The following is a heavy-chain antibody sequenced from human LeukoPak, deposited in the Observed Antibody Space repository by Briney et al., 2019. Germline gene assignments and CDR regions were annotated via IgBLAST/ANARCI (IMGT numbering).Heavy chain of an antibody. CDR1: GGSISTSSYY. V-gene: IGHV4-39*01. CDR3: ARRAPVITMVRGALGYFDY. D-gene: IGHD3-10*01. CDR2: IYYRGTT. J-gene: IGHJ4*02. Sequence: SETLSLTCTVSGGSISTSSYYWGWIRQPPGKGLEWIGSIYYRGTTYYNPSLKSRVTISVDTSKNQFSLKLSSVAAADTAVYYCARRAPVITMVRGALGYFDYWGQGTLVTVS.